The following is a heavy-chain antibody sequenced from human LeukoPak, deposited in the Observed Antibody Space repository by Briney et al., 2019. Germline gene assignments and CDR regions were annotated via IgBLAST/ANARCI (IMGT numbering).Heavy chain of an antibody. V-gene: IGHV1-69*13. CDR3: ARDIVPGGDYEIPYDY. Sequence: GASVKVSCKASGGTFSSYAISWVRQAPGQGLEWMGGIIPIFGTANCAQKFQGRVTITADESTSTAYMELSSLRSEDTAVYYCARDIVPGGDYEIPYDYWGQGTLVTVSS. D-gene: IGHD4-17*01. CDR1: GGTFSSYA. CDR2: IIPIFGTA. J-gene: IGHJ4*02.